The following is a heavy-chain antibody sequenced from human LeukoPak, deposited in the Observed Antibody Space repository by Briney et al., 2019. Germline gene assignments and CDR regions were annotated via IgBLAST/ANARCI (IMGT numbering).Heavy chain of an antibody. D-gene: IGHD4-17*01. CDR2: MGVSGDNV. Sequence: GGSLRLSCAASGFTFSAYGVTWVRQAPGKGLEWVSSMGVSGDNVHYADSVKGRFAISRDNSKDTLYLQMNSLRAEDAAVYYCAKDPNGDYVRAFDTWGQGTMVIVSS. CDR3: AKDPNGDYVRAFDT. V-gene: IGHV3-23*01. CDR1: GFTFSAYG. J-gene: IGHJ3*02.